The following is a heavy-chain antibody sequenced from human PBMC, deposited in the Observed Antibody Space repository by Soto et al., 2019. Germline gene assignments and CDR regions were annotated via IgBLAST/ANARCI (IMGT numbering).Heavy chain of an antibody. V-gene: IGHV3-7*01. CDR3: ARDGYYYGMDV. Sequence: PGGSLRLSCAASGFIVSNYWMSWVRQAPGKGLEWVANIKQDGSEKYYVGSVKGRFTISRDNAKNSVYLQMNFLRVEDTAVYYCARDGYYYGMDVWGQGTTVTVSS. CDR1: GFIVSNYW. CDR2: IKQDGSEK. J-gene: IGHJ6*02.